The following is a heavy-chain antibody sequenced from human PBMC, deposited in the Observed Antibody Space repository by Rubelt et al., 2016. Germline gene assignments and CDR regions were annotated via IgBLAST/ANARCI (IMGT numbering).Heavy chain of an antibody. CDR3: TTKTAMVSDYDY. V-gene: IGHV3-73*01. D-gene: IGHD5-18*01. J-gene: IGHJ4*02. Sequence: AYAASVKGRFTISRDDSKNTLYLQMNSLKTEDTAVYYCTTKTAMVSDYDYWGQGTLITVSS.